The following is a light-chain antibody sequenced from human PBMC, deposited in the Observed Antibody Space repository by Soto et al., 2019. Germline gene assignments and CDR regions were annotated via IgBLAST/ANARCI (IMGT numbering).Light chain of an antibody. CDR3: QQRSEWPRT. CDR2: DAS. J-gene: IGKJ1*01. V-gene: IGKV3-11*01. CDR1: QSISSS. Sequence: EIVLTQSPATLSLSPGERATLACRASQSISSSLAWYQQKPGQAPMLLIYDASSRATGFPARFSGSGSGTDFTLTIGSLEPEDFAVYYCQQRSEWPRTFGQGNKVEIK.